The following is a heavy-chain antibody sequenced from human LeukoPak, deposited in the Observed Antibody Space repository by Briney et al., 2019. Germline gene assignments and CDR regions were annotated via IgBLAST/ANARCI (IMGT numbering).Heavy chain of an antibody. Sequence: ASVKVSCKASGYTFTSYYMHWVRQAPGQGLEWMGIINPSGGSTSYAQKFQGRVTMTRDTSTCTVYMELSSLRSEDTAVYYCARQEIPGKVPAAMRPYYYGMDVWGQGTTVTVSS. CDR2: INPSGGST. CDR3: ARQEIPGKVPAAMRPYYYGMDV. J-gene: IGHJ6*02. V-gene: IGHV1-46*01. CDR1: GYTFTSYY. D-gene: IGHD2-2*01.